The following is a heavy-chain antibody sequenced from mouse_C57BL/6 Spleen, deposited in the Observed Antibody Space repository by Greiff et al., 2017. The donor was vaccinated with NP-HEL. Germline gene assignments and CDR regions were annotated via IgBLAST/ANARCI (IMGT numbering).Heavy chain of an antibody. CDR1: GFTFSSYA. J-gene: IGHJ3*01. Sequence: EVQRVESGGGLVKPGGSLKLSCAASGFTFSSYAMSWVRQTPEKRLEWVATISDGGSYTYYPDNVKGRFTISRDNAKNNLYLQMSHLKSEDTAMYYCARDHYDWGFAYWGQGTLVTVSA. V-gene: IGHV5-4*01. CDR2: ISDGGSYT. D-gene: IGHD2-4*01. CDR3: ARDHYDWGFAY.